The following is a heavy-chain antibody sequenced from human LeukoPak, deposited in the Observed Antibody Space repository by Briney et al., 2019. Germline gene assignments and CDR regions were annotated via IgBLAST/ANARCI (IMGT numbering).Heavy chain of an antibody. J-gene: IGHJ4*02. Sequence: SETLSLTCTVSGGSMSSSNYYWGWIRLSPGKGLEWIGNIYYSGITYYNPSLKSRVTISVDTSKNQFSLKLSSVTAADTAVYYCARGLIAAAGITPGYWGQGTLVTVSS. CDR3: ARGLIAAAGITPGY. CDR1: GGSMSSSNYY. V-gene: IGHV4-39*07. D-gene: IGHD6-13*01. CDR2: IYYSGIT.